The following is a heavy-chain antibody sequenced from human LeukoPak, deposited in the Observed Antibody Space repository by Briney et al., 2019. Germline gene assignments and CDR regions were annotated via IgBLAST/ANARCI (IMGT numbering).Heavy chain of an antibody. J-gene: IGHJ4*02. Sequence: SETLSLTCDVSGGSISTDDYWWGWIRQPPGKGLEWIAIIFFTGKTHHNPSLRSRASMSVDTSKNQFSLRLSAVTAADTAVYYCARQMGLGVWALDYWGQGTLVTVSS. CDR1: GGSISTDDYW. D-gene: IGHD5/OR15-5a*01. CDR3: ARQMGLGVWALDY. CDR2: IFFTGKT. V-gene: IGHV4-39*01.